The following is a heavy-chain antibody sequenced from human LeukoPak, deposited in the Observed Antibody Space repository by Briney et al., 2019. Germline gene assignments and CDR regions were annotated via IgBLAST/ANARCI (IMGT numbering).Heavy chain of an antibody. D-gene: IGHD3-10*01. J-gene: IGHJ6*03. V-gene: IGHV1-2*02. CDR1: GYTFTCYY. CDR3: ARDPYGSGSSMKSYYYYYYMDV. Sequence: ASVKVSCKASGYTFTCYYMHWVRQAPGRGLEWMGWINPNSGGTNYAQKFQGRVTMTRDTSISTAYMELSRLRIDDTAVYYCARDPYGSGSSMKSYYYYYYMDVWGKGTTVTVSS. CDR2: INPNSGGT.